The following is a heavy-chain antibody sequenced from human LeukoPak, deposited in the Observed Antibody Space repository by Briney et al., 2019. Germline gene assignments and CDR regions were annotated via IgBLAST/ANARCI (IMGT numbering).Heavy chain of an antibody. CDR1: GFTFSSYA. CDR2: ISGSGGST. Sequence: PGGSLRLSCAASGFTFSSYAMSWVRQAPGKGLEWVSAISGSGGSTYYADSVMGRFTISRDNSKNTLYLQMNSLRAEDTAVYYCAGSPYYYGSGSYYGDWGQGTLVTVSS. CDR3: AGSPYYYGSGSYYGD. J-gene: IGHJ4*02. D-gene: IGHD3-10*01. V-gene: IGHV3-23*01.